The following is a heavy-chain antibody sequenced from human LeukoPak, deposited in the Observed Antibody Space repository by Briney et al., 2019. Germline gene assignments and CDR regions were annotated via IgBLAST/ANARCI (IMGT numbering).Heavy chain of an antibody. V-gene: IGHV3-7*01. CDR3: ARARRPSSYLGFQL. CDR1: EFNFSSYW. D-gene: IGHD2-2*01. J-gene: IGHJ1*01. Sequence: GGSLRLSCEASEFNFSSYWMSWVRQAPGKGLGWVANIKQDGIDKYYVASVRGRFTISRDNAKNSLFLQMNSLRVEDTAVYYCARARRPSSYLGFQLWGQGTLVTASS. CDR2: IKQDGIDK.